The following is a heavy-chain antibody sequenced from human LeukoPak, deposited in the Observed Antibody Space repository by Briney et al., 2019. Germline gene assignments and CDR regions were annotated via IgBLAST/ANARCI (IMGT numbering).Heavy chain of an antibody. J-gene: IGHJ3*02. CDR1: GFSFSSYA. Sequence: PGGSLRLSCAASGFSFSSYAMHWVRQAPGRGLEWVALISYDGSNKYYADSLKGRFTISRDTSKNTLYLQMTSLRAEDTAVYYCARDRDSSGYFEIWGRGAMVTVSS. CDR3: ARDRDSSGYFEI. CDR2: ISYDGSNK. D-gene: IGHD3-22*01. V-gene: IGHV3-30*04.